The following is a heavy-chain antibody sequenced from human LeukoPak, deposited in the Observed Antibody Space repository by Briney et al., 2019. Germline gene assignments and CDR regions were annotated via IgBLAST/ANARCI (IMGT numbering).Heavy chain of an antibody. J-gene: IGHJ4*02. CDR2: ISSSSSDI. CDR1: GFTFSSYT. Sequence: GGSLRLSCTTSGFTFSSYTMNWVRQATGKGLDWVSSISSSSSDIYYADSVKGRFTIFRDNAKNSVYLQMNSLRAEDTAVYYCARAMAVPANNDYWGQGTLVTVSS. CDR3: ARAMAVPANNDY. V-gene: IGHV3-21*01. D-gene: IGHD5-24*01.